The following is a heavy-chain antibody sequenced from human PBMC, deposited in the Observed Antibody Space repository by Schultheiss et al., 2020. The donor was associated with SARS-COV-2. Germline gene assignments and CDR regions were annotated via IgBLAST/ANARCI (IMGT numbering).Heavy chain of an antibody. CDR3: AKDIGYYYDSSGYEAFDI. D-gene: IGHD3-22*01. CDR1: GFTFSSYG. Sequence: GGSLRLSCAASGFTFSSYGMHWVRQAPGKGLEWVSSISSSSSYIYYADSVKGRFTISRDNAKNSLYLQMNSLRAEDTASYYCAKDIGYYYDSSGYEAFDIWGQGTMVTVSS. J-gene: IGHJ3*02. V-gene: IGHV3-21*04. CDR2: ISSSSSYI.